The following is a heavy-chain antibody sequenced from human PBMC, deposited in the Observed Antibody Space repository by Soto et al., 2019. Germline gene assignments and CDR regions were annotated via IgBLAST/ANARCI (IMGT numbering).Heavy chain of an antibody. D-gene: IGHD1-1*01. Sequence: PSETLSLTCAVYGGSFSGYYWSWIRQPPGKGLEWIGEINHSGSTNYNPSLKSRVTISVDTSKNQFSLKLSSATAADTALYYCARVERGTATTVVDAFDIWGPGTMVTVSS. J-gene: IGHJ3*02. CDR1: GGSFSGYY. V-gene: IGHV4-34*01. CDR2: INHSGST. CDR3: ARVERGTATTVVDAFDI.